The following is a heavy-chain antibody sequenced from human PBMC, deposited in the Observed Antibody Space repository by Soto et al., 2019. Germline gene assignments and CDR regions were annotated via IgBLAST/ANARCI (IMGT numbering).Heavy chain of an antibody. J-gene: IGHJ4*02. CDR3: ARDLEGPFDY. Sequence: QVQLVESGGGVVQPGRSRRLSCAASGFTFSRYGMHWVRQAPGKGLEWVAVIWYDGSNKYYADSVKGRFTISRDNSKNTLYLKMNSLRAEDTAVYYCARDLEGPFDYWGQGTLVTVSS. V-gene: IGHV3-33*01. CDR2: IWYDGSNK. CDR1: GFTFSRYG. D-gene: IGHD1-1*01.